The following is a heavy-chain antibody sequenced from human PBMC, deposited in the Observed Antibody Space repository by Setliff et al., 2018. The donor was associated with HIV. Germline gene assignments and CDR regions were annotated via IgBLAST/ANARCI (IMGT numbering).Heavy chain of an antibody. J-gene: IGHJ4*02. Sequence: ASVKVSCKASGYTFTSYGITWVRQAPGQGLEWMGWISAYNGNTNYAQKLQGRVTLTTDTSTSTAYMELRSLTSDDTAVYYCARERDSNGYQFDYWGQGTLVTVSS. CDR1: GYTFTSYG. D-gene: IGHD3-22*01. CDR2: ISAYNGNT. V-gene: IGHV1-18*01. CDR3: ARERDSNGYQFDY.